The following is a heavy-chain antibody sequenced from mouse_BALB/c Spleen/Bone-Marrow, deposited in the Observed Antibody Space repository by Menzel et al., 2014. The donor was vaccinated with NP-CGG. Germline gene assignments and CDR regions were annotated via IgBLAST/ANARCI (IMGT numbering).Heavy chain of an antibody. CDR1: GFNIKDTY. CDR3: ATMITDWYFDV. Sequence: EVKLMESGAELVKPGAPVKLSCTASGFNIKDTYMHWVKQRPEQGLEWIGRIDPANGNTKYDPKFQGKATITADTSSNTAYLQLSGLTSEDTAVYYCATMITDWYFDVWGAGTTVTVSS. D-gene: IGHD2-4*01. V-gene: IGHV14-3*02. CDR2: IDPANGNT. J-gene: IGHJ1*01.